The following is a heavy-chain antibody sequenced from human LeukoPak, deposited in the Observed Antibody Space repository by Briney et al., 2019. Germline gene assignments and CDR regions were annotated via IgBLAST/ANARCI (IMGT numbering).Heavy chain of an antibody. J-gene: IGHJ4*02. CDR2: IYDSGST. Sequence: PSETLSLTCTVSGGSISSYYWSWIRQPPGKGLEWIGYIYDSGSTNYNPSLKSRVTISVDTSKNQFSLKLSSVTAADTAVYYCARVAKGAFDYWGQGTLVTVSS. CDR3: ARVAKGAFDY. V-gene: IGHV4-59*01. CDR1: GGSISSYY.